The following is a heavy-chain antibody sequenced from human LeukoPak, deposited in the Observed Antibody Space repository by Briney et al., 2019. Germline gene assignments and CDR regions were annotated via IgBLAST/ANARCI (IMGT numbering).Heavy chain of an antibody. CDR2: IYYSGST. Sequence: SETLSLTCTVSGGSISSYYWSWIRQPPGKGLEWVGYIYYSGSTNYNPSLKSRVTISVDTSKNQFSLKLSSVTAADTAVYYCARVGYSSSWYYFNYWGQGTLVTVSS. D-gene: IGHD6-13*01. V-gene: IGHV4-59*01. CDR3: ARVGYSSSWYYFNY. CDR1: GGSISSYY. J-gene: IGHJ4*02.